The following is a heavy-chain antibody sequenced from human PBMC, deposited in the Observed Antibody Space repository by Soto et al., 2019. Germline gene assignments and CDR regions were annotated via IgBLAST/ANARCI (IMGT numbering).Heavy chain of an antibody. CDR3: AREWELWSPIDSYFDY. J-gene: IGHJ4*02. CDR2: IWYDGSNK. D-gene: IGHD1-26*01. V-gene: IGHV3-33*01. CDR1: GFTFSSYG. Sequence: GGSLRLSCAASGFTFSSYGMHWVRQAPGKGLEWVAVIWYDGSNKYYADSVKGRFTISRDNSKNTLYLQMNSLRAEDTAVYYCAREWELWSPIDSYFDYWGQGTLVTVSS.